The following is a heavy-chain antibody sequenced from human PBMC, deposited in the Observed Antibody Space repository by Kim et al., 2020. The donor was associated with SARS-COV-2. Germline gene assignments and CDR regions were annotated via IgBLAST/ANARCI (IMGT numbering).Heavy chain of an antibody. J-gene: IGHJ3*02. CDR2: ISYDGSNK. CDR3: ARDYSSGWDDAFDI. Sequence: GGSLRLSCAASGFTFSSYAMHWVRQAPGKGLEWVAVISYDGSNKYYADSVKGRFTISRDNSKNTLYLQMNSLRAEDTAVYYCARDYSSGWDDAFDIWGQGTMVTVSS. D-gene: IGHD6-19*01. CDR1: GFTFSSYA. V-gene: IGHV3-30-3*01.